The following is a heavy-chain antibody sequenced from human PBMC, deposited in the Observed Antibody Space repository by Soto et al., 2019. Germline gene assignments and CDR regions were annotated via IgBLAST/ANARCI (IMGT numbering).Heavy chain of an antibody. Sequence: ASVKVSCKVSGYTLTELSMHWVRQAPGKGLEWMGGFDPEDGETIYAQKFQGRVTMTEDTSTDTAYMELSSLRSEDTAVYYCVRATVVTPAFDIWGQGTMVTVSS. J-gene: IGHJ3*02. CDR1: GYTLTELS. V-gene: IGHV1-24*01. D-gene: IGHD4-17*01. CDR2: FDPEDGET. CDR3: VRATVVTPAFDI.